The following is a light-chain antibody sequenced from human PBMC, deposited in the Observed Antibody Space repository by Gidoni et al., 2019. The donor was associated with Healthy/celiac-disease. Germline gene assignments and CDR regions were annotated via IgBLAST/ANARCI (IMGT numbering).Light chain of an antibody. CDR3: HAWDSSTAGV. V-gene: IGLV3-1*01. Sequence: SSELTQPPSVSVSPGQTASIPCSGEKLGDKYACWYQQQPGQSPVLVIYPDSKRPSALPERFSGSNSGNTATLTLSGSQAMDEADYYCHAWDSSTAGVFGGGSKLTGL. CDR1: KLGDKY. CDR2: PDS. J-gene: IGLJ2*01.